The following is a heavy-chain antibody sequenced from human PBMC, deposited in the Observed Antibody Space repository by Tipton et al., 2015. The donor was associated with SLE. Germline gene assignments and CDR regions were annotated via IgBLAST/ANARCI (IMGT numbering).Heavy chain of an antibody. CDR3: ARGVHQQQLVPDS. Sequence: SLRLSCAASGFTFSSYSMNWVRQAPGKGLEWVSSISSSSSYIYYADSVKGRFTISRDNAKNSLYLQMNSLKAEDTAVYYCARGVHQQQLVPDSWGQGTLVTVSS. V-gene: IGHV3-21*04. J-gene: IGHJ4*02. CDR2: ISSSSSYI. CDR1: GFTFSSYS. D-gene: IGHD6-13*01.